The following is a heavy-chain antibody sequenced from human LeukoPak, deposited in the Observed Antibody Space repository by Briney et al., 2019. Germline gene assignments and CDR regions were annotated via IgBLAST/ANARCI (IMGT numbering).Heavy chain of an antibody. CDR2: ISGSGGST. Sequence: PGGSLRLSCAASGFTFSSYSMSWVRQAPGKGLECVSAISGSGGSTYYADSVKGRFTISRDSSKNTLYLQMNSLRAEDTAVYYCASYSGYDDDHLNYWGQGTPVTVSS. D-gene: IGHD5-12*01. CDR1: GFTFSSYS. J-gene: IGHJ4*02. CDR3: ASYSGYDDDHLNY. V-gene: IGHV3-23*01.